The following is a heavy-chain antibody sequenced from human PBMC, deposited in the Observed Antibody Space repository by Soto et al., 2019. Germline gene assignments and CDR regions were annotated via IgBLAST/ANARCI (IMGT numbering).Heavy chain of an antibody. V-gene: IGHV4-31*03. Sequence: QVQLQESGPGLVKPSQTLSLTCTVSGGSISSGGYYWSWIRQHPGKGLEWIGYIYYSGSTYYNPSLKRRVTISVDTSKDQFSLKLSSVTAADTAVYYCVSSNMVRGHFPWGQGTLVTVSS. CDR2: IYYSGST. CDR3: VSSNMVRGHFP. CDR1: GGSISSGGYY. D-gene: IGHD3-10*01. J-gene: IGHJ5*02.